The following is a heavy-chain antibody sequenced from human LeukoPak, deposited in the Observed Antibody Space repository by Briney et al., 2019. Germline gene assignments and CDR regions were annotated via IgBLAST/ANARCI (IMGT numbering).Heavy chain of an antibody. J-gene: IGHJ4*02. Sequence: SSETLSLTCTVSGGSISSYYWSWIRQPPGKGLEWIGYIYYSGSTNYNPSLKSRVTISVDTSKNQFSLKLSSVTAADTAVYYCARGKWEEYSYGLYYFDYWGQGTLVTVSS. V-gene: IGHV4-59*08. CDR2: IYYSGST. D-gene: IGHD5-18*01. CDR3: ARGKWEEYSYGLYYFDY. CDR1: GGSISSYY.